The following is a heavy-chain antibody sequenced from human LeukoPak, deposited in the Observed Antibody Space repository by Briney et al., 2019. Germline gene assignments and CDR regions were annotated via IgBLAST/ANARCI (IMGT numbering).Heavy chain of an antibody. Sequence: GASVKVSCKASGGTFSSYAISWVRQAPGQGLEWMGRIIPILGIANYAQKFQGRVTITADKSTSTAYMELSSLRSEDTAVYYCARDYYYYDSSAYYAYWGQGTLVTVSS. CDR2: IIPILGIA. CDR1: GGTFSSYA. CDR3: ARDYYYYDSSAYYAY. J-gene: IGHJ4*02. D-gene: IGHD3-22*01. V-gene: IGHV1-69*04.